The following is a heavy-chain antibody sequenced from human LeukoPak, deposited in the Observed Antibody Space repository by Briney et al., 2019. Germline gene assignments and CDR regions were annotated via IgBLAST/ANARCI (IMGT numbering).Heavy chain of an antibody. CDR3: ARGDYGDFYNYYYMDG. CDR1: GRSISNRSYY. J-gene: IGHJ6*03. D-gene: IGHD4-17*01. V-gene: IGHV4-39*07. Sequence: RSETLSLTCIVAGRSISNRSYYWGWIREPPGKGLEGMRSNYYSGRTNYDPSLKGRVTMSVDTSTDTFSMKLSSVTAADTAVYYCARGDYGDFYNYYYMDGWGKGTTVTAS. CDR2: NYYSGRT.